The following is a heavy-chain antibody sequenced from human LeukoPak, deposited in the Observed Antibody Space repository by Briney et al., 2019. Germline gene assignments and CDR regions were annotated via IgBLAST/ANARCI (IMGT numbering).Heavy chain of an antibody. Sequence: SETLSLTCTVSGGSISSSSYYWGWIRQPPGKGLEWIGSIYYSGSTYYNPSLKSRVTISVDTSKNQFSLKLSSVTAADTAVYYCARDQYYYDSSGYYYKGINWFDPWGQGTLVTVSS. J-gene: IGHJ5*02. CDR1: GGSISSSSYY. CDR2: IYYSGST. V-gene: IGHV4-39*07. CDR3: ARDQYYYDSSGYYYKGINWFDP. D-gene: IGHD3-22*01.